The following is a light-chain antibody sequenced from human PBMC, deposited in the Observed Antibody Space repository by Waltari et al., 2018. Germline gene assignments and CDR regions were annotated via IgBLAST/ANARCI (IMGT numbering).Light chain of an antibody. CDR2: GAS. V-gene: IGKV3-15*01. Sequence: EIVMAQSPASLSVSPGERAIFSCRGSQSVTTNVAWSQQKPGQPPRLLIYGASTGATDIPARFSGSGSGTEFTLTITSPQSEDVGVYYCHQYNDGPPFNFGQGTKLEIK. J-gene: IGKJ2*01. CDR3: HQYNDGPPFN. CDR1: QSVTTN.